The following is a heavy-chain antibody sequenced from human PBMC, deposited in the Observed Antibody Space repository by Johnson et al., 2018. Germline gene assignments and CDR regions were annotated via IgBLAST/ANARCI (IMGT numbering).Heavy chain of an antibody. V-gene: IGHV3-21*01. CDR3: ARDSLGAFDI. Sequence: LVQSGGGVVQPGRSLRLSCAASGFTFSSYSMNWVRQAPGKGLEWVSSISSSSSYIYYADSVKGRFTISRDNAKNSLYLQMNSLRAEDTAVYYCARDSLGAFDIWGQGTMVTVSS. D-gene: IGHD3-16*01. J-gene: IGHJ3*02. CDR2: ISSSSSYI. CDR1: GFTFSSYS.